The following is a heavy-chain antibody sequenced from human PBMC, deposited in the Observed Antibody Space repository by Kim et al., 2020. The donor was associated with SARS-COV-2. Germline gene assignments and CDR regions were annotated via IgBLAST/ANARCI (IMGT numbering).Heavy chain of an antibody. J-gene: IGHJ4*02. CDR3: ARGVVTEGWSDY. D-gene: IGHD6-19*01. CDR1: GGSFSGYY. Sequence: SETLSLTCAVYGGSFSGYYWSWIRQPPGKGLEWIGEINHSGSTNYNPSLKSRVTISVDTSKNQFSLKLSSVTAADTAVYYCARGVVTEGWSDYWGQGTLVTVSS. CDR2: INHSGST. V-gene: IGHV4-34*01.